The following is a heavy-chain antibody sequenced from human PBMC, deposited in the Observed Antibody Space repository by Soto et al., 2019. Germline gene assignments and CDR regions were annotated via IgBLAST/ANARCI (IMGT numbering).Heavy chain of an antibody. CDR3: ARGEYGDYDEYFQH. J-gene: IGHJ1*01. CDR2: INHSGST. D-gene: IGHD4-17*01. CDR1: GGSFSGYY. V-gene: IGHV4-34*01. Sequence: PSETLSLTCAVYGGSFSGYYWSWIRQPPGKGLEWIGEINHSGSTNYNPSLKSRVTISVDTSKNQFSLKLSSVTAADTAVYYCARGEYGDYDEYFQHWGQGTLVTVSS.